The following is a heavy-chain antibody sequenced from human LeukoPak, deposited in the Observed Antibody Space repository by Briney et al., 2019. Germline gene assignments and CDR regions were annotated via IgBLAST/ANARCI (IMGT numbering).Heavy chain of an antibody. V-gene: IGHV3-23*01. D-gene: IGHD2-15*01. CDR3: AKDVYCSGGSCYLYYFDY. Sequence: GGSLRLSCAASGFTFSSYAMSWVRQAPGKGLEWVSAISGSGGSTYYADSVKGRFTISRDNSKNTLYLQMNSLRAEDTAAYYCAKDVYCSGGSCYLYYFDYWGQGTLVTVSS. J-gene: IGHJ4*02. CDR1: GFTFSSYA. CDR2: ISGSGGST.